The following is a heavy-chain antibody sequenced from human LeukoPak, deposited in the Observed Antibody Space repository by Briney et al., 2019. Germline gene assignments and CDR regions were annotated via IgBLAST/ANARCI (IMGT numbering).Heavy chain of an antibody. Sequence: GGSLRLSCAASGFTFSSYGMHWVRQAPGKGLEWVAFIRYDGSNKYADSVKGRFTISRDNSKNTLYLQMNSLRAEDTAVYYCAKRHSSGWYIFEYWGQGTLVTVSS. J-gene: IGHJ4*02. D-gene: IGHD6-19*01. CDR3: AKRHSSGWYIFEY. V-gene: IGHV3-30*02. CDR1: GFTFSSYG. CDR2: IRYDGSNK.